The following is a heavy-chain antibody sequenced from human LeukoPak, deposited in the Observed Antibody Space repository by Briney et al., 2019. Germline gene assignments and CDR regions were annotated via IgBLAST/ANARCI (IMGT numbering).Heavy chain of an antibody. CDR3: ARDLGGYNYGYSFDF. Sequence: SETLSLTCTVSGGSISGYYWNWIRQPPGKGLEWIGRIYTSGNTNYNPSLKSRVNMSVDTSKNQFFLKLFSVTAADTAVYYCARDLGGYNYGYSFDFWGQGTLVTVSS. CDR2: IYTSGNT. J-gene: IGHJ4*02. V-gene: IGHV4-4*07. CDR1: GGSISGYY. D-gene: IGHD5-18*01.